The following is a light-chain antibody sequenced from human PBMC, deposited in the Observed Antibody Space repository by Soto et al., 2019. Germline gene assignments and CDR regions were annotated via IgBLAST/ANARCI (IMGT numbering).Light chain of an antibody. Sequence: ENVLTKSPGTLSLSKGERATLSCRASQSVSNNYLAWYQQKPGQAPRLLIYGASNRATGIPARFSGSGSGTEFTLTISRLEPEDFAVYYCHQRFILPLPFGGGTKVDIK. CDR2: GAS. J-gene: IGKJ4*01. V-gene: IGKV3-20*01. CDR1: QSVSNNY. CDR3: HQRFILPLP.